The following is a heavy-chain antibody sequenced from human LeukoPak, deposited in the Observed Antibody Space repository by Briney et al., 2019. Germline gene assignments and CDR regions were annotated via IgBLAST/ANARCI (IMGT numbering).Heavy chain of an antibody. CDR3: ARGSGGFDY. CDR1: GFTFSSYS. CDR2: INNPGTGT. D-gene: IGHD3-3*01. J-gene: IGHJ4*02. Sequence: PGGSLRLSCAASGFTFSSYSMNWVRQAPGKGLEWVAHINNPGTGTTYADAVKGRFTISRDNAKNTLYLQMNSLRADDTAMYYCARGSGGFDYWGQGTLITVSS. V-gene: IGHV3-74*01.